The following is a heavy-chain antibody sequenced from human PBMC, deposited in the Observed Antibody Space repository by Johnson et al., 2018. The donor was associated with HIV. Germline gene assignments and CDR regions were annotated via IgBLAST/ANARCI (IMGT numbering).Heavy chain of an antibody. CDR3: AREGPTYYYDSTKGVFDI. CDR1: GFTFDDYA. V-gene: IGHV3-43D*03. D-gene: IGHD3-22*01. Sequence: VQLVQSGGVVVQPGGSLRLSCAASGFTFDDYAMHWVRQAPGKGLEWVSLFSWDGDSTYYADSVKGRFTISRDNSKNSLYLQMNSLRPEDTGLYYCAREGPTYYYDSTKGVFDIWGQGTMVTVSS. CDR2: FSWDGDST. J-gene: IGHJ3*02.